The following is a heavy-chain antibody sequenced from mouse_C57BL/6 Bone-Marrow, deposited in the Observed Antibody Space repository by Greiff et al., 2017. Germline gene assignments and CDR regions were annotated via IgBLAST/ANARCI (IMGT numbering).Heavy chain of an antibody. V-gene: IGHV6-6*01. D-gene: IGHD1-1*01. J-gene: IGHJ3*01. Sequence: VQLKESGGGLVQPGGSMKLSCAASGFTFSDAWMDWVRQSPEKGLEWVAEIRNKANNHATYYAASVKGRFTISRDDSKSSVYLQMNSLRAEDTGIYFCTRPDYYGSSSRGAYWGQGTLVTVSA. CDR1: GFTFSDAW. CDR3: TRPDYYGSSSRGAY. CDR2: IRNKANNHAT.